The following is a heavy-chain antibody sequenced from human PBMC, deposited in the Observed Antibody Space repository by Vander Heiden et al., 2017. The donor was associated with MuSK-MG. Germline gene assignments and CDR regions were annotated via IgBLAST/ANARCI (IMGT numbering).Heavy chain of an antibody. D-gene: IGHD4-17*01. CDR3: VRRPVSTGGVDY. Sequence: QLQVQESGPGLVKPSETLSLTCSGSGESISGSGFYWGWIRQPPGKGLEWVGSMYYSGSTYFNPSLKSRVTIFVDTPKNQFSLKLNSVTAADTAVYYCVRRPVSTGGVDYWGQGTLVTVSS. V-gene: IGHV4-39*01. J-gene: IGHJ4*02. CDR2: MYYSGST. CDR1: GESISGSGFY.